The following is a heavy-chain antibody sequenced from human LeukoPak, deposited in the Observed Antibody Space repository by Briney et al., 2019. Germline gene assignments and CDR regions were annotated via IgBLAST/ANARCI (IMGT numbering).Heavy chain of an antibody. CDR1: GYTFTSYD. D-gene: IGHD3-3*01. CDR2: MNPNSGNT. V-gene: IGHV1-8*01. CDR3: ARHPLRFLEWQKDYYYYYGMDV. J-gene: IGHJ6*02. Sequence: ASVKVSCKASGYTFTSYDINWVRQATGQGLEWMGWMNPNSGNTGYAQKFKGRVTMTRNTSISTAYMELSSLRSEDTAVYYCARHPLRFLEWQKDYYYYYGMDVWGQGTTVTVSS.